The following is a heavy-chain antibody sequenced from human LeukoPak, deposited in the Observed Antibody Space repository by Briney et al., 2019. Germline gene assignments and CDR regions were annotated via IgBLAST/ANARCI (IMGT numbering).Heavy chain of an antibody. D-gene: IGHD6-19*01. CDR2: ISYDGSNK. CDR1: GFTFSSYA. J-gene: IGHJ4*02. Sequence: GGSLRLSCAASGFTFSSYAMHWVRQAPGKGLEWVAVISYDGSNKYYADYVKGRFTISRDNSKNTLYLQMNSLRAEDTAVYYCARVSSGWQSFDYWGQGTLVTVSS. V-gene: IGHV3-30-3*01. CDR3: ARVSSGWQSFDY.